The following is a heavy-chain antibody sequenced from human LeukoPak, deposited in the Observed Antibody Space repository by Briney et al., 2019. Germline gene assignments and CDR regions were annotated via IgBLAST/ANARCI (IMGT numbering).Heavy chain of an antibody. D-gene: IGHD3-22*01. V-gene: IGHV4-30-2*01. CDR2: IYHSGST. CDR1: GGSISSGGYS. J-gene: IGHJ4*02. Sequence: KASQTLSLTCAVSGGSISSGGYSWSWIRQPPGKGLEWIGYIYHSGSTYYNPSLKSRVTISVDRSKNQFSLKLSSVTAADTAVYYCARNEYYYDSSGPDYWGQGTLVTVSS. CDR3: ARNEYYYDSSGPDY.